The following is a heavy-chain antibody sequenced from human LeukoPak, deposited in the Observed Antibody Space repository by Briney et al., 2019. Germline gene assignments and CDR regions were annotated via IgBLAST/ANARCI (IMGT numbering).Heavy chain of an antibody. CDR2: ISSSGSTI. V-gene: IGHV3-48*03. J-gene: IGHJ4*02. Sequence: PGGSPRLSCAASGFTFSSYEMTWVRQAPGKGLEWVSYISSSGSTIYYADSVKGRFTISRDNAKNSLYLQMNSLRAEDTAVYYCATQRGDILTGYYMPRGFDYWGQGTLVTVSS. CDR3: ATQRGDILTGYYMPRGFDY. D-gene: IGHD3-9*01. CDR1: GFTFSSYE.